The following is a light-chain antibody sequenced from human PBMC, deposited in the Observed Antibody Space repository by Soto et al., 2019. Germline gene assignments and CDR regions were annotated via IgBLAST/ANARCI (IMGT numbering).Light chain of an antibody. CDR2: EVS. Sequence: QSALTQPASVSGSPGQTITISCTGTSSDVGGYNYLSWYQQHPGKAPKVMSYEVSNRPSGVSNRFSGSKSGNTASLTISGLQAEDAADYFCSSYTTSGTPVFGGGTKLTVL. V-gene: IGLV2-14*01. CDR1: SSDVGGYNY. J-gene: IGLJ3*02. CDR3: SSYTTSGTPV.